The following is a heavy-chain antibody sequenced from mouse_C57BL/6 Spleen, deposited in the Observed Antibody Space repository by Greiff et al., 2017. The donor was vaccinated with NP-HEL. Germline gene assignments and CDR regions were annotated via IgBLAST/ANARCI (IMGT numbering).Heavy chain of an antibody. D-gene: IGHD1-1*01. CDR2: IDPANGNT. CDR1: GFNIKNTY. Sequence: DVQLQESVAELVRPGASVKLSCTASGFNIKNTYMHWVKQRPEQGLEWIGRIDPANGNTKYAPKFQGKATITADTSSNTAYLQLSSLTSEDTAIYYCASKFITTVVATDYFDYWGQGTTLTVSS. V-gene: IGHV14-3*01. J-gene: IGHJ2*01. CDR3: ASKFITTVVATDYFDY.